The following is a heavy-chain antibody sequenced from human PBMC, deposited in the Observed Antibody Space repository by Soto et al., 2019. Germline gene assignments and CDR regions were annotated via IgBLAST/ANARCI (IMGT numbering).Heavy chain of an antibody. Sequence: SVKVSCKASGYTFTSYYMHWVRQAPGQGLEWVGIINPSGGSKSYAQKFQGRVTMTRDTSTSTVYMELSSLRSEDRAVYYCARDRNNYYYLDYWGQGTLVTVSS. CDR1: GYTFTSYY. J-gene: IGHJ4*01. V-gene: IGHV1-46*01. CDR2: INPSGGSK. CDR3: ARDRNNYYYLDY. D-gene: IGHD3-10*01.